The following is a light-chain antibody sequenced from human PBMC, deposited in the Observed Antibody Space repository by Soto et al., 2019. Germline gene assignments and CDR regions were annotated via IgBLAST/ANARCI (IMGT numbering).Light chain of an antibody. J-gene: IGLJ2*01. CDR3: CSFAGSDTPHVV. Sequence: QFALTQPRSVSGSPGQSVTISCTGTSSDVGGYNYVSWYQQHPGEAPKLMIYDVSKRPSGVPDRFSGSKSGNSASLTISGLQAGDEADYYCCSFAGSDTPHVVFGGGTKLTVL. V-gene: IGLV2-11*01. CDR2: DVS. CDR1: SSDVGGYNY.